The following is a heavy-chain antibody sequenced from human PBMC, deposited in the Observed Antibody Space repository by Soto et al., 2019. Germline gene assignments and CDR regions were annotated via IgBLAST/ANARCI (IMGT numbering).Heavy chain of an antibody. CDR3: VRGQAAYDISPSYFGMDY. CDR2: IYHSGNT. CDR1: VYSIAIFDY. J-gene: IGHJ4*02. D-gene: IGHD3-22*01. Sequence: SETRSVTWAVSVYSIAIFDYWGWIRQPPGKGLECITSIYHSGNTYYNPSLKSRVTISVDTSKNQFSLKLSSVTAADTAIYSCVRGQAAYDISPSYFGMDYWGQGTLVTVSS. V-gene: IGHV4-38-2*01.